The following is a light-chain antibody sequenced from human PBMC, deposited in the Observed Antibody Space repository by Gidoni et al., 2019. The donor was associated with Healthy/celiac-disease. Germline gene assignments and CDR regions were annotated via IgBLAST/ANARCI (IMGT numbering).Light chain of an antibody. Sequence: QSVLTQPPSVSGAPGQRVTNSCTGSSSNIGAGYDVHWYQQLPGTAPKLLIYGNSNRPSGVPDRFSGSKSGPSASLAITGLQAEDEADYYCQSYDSRLSGSVVFGGGTKLTVL. CDR1: SSNIGAGYD. CDR3: QSYDSRLSGSVV. CDR2: GNS. J-gene: IGLJ2*01. V-gene: IGLV1-40*01.